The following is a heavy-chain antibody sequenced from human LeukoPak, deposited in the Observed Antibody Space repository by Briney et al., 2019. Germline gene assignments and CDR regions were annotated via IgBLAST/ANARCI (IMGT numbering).Heavy chain of an antibody. CDR2: INPNSGGT. Sequence: ASVKVSCKASGYTFTGYYMHWVRQAPGQGLEWMGRINPNSGGTNYAQKFQGRVTMTRDTSISTAYMELSRLRSDDTAVYYCARDSPLPNYYDSSGYYGDWGQGTLVTASS. J-gene: IGHJ4*02. D-gene: IGHD3-22*01. CDR1: GYTFTGYY. V-gene: IGHV1-2*06. CDR3: ARDSPLPNYYDSSGYYGD.